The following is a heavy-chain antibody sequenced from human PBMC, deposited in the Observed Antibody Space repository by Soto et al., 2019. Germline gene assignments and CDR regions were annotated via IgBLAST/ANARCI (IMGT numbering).Heavy chain of an antibody. J-gene: IGHJ5*02. Sequence: QVQLVQSGAEMKKPGSSVKVSCKASGGIFGTYTINWVRQAPGQGLEWMGRIIPLLNKADYAQKFQGRVTISVERSADKAYMELGSLTSGDTAVYYCARGHHGWLDPWGQGSLVNVSS. V-gene: IGHV1-69*02. CDR1: GGIFGTYT. CDR3: ARGHHGWLDP. CDR2: IIPLLNKA.